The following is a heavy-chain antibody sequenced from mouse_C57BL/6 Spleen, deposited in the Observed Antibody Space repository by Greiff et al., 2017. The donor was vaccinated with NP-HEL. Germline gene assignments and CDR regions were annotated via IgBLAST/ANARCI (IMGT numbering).Heavy chain of an antibody. CDR1: GYTFTSYW. CDR2: IDPSDSET. D-gene: IGHD2-3*01. Sequence: QVQLQQPGAELVRPGSSVKLSCKASGYTFTSYWMHWVKQRPIQGLEWIGNIDPSDSETHYNQKFKDKATLTVDKSSSTAYMQLSSLTSEDSAVYYRARPGDGYYAAGSYAMDYWGQGTSVTVSS. V-gene: IGHV1-52*01. J-gene: IGHJ4*01. CDR3: ARPGDGYYAAGSYAMDY.